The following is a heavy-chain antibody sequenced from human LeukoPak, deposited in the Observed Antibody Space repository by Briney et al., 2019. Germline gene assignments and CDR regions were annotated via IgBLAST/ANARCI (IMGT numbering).Heavy chain of an antibody. V-gene: IGHV3-30*02. CDR2: IRYDGSNK. CDR3: ASTLRYYDFWGGYFNWFDP. D-gene: IGHD3-3*01. CDR1: GFTFSSYG. Sequence: GGSLRLSCAASGFTFSSYGMHWVRQAPGKGLEWVAFIRYDGSNKYYADSVKGRFTISRDNSKNTVYLQMNSQRAEDRAVYYCASTLRYYDFWGGYFNWFDPWGQGTLVTVSS. J-gene: IGHJ5*02.